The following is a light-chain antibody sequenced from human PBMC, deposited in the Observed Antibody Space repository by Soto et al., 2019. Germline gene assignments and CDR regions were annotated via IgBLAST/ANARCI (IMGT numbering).Light chain of an antibody. CDR3: QQYGSSPLT. V-gene: IGKV3-20*01. Sequence: EIVLTQSPATLSLSPGESATLSCRATRSVSSYLAWYQQKPGQAPRLLIYAASSRATGIPDRFSGSGSGTDFTLTISRLEPEDFAVYYCQQYGSSPLTFGGGTKVDIK. CDR2: AAS. J-gene: IGKJ4*01. CDR1: RSVSSY.